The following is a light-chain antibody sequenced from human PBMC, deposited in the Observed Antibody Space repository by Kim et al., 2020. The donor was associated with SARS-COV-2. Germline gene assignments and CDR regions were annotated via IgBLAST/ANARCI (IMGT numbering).Light chain of an antibody. CDR2: DAS. CDR1: QSVSSTY. CDR3: QQYGSSPRLT. J-gene: IGKJ4*01. Sequence: PGERATPSCRASQSVSSTYLAWYQQKPGQAPRLLIYDASSRATGIPDRFSGSGSGTDFTLTISRLEPEDFAVYYCQQYGSSPRLTFGGGTKVDIK. V-gene: IGKV3-20*01.